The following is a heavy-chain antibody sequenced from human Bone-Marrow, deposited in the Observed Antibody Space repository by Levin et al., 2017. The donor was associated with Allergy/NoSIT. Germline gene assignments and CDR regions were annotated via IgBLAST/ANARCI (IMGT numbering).Heavy chain of an antibody. D-gene: IGHD1-26*01. CDR1: GFTFSAHW. Sequence: QPWGSLRLSCAASGFTFSAHWMSWVRQAPGKGLEWVANIKQDGSETLYADSVKGRFTISRDNAKNSLFLQMNSLRVDDAAIYYCARGWESIYALYYFDYWGQGTLVTVSS. J-gene: IGHJ4*02. CDR2: IKQDGSET. V-gene: IGHV3-7*01. CDR3: ARGWESIYALYYFDY.